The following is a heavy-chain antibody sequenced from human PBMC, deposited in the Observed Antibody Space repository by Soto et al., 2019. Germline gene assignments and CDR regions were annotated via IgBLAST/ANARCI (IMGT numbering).Heavy chain of an antibody. Sequence: SVKVSCKASGGTFSSDAVSWVRQAPGQGLEWMGGLIPILGTTHYAQKFQGRVTITADESTNTAYMELSSLRSDDTAVYYCARASGYVSGWYHDYWGQGTRVTVSS. V-gene: IGHV1-69*13. D-gene: IGHD6-19*01. CDR3: ARASGYVSGWYHDY. J-gene: IGHJ4*02. CDR1: GGTFSSDA. CDR2: LIPILGTT.